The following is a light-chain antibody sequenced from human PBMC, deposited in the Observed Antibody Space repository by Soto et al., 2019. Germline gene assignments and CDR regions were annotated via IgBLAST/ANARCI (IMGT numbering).Light chain of an antibody. CDR3: SSYTSSSTLAVV. V-gene: IGLV2-14*01. CDR2: DVS. J-gene: IGLJ2*01. CDR1: SSDVGGYNY. Sequence: QSALTQPASVSGSPGQSITISCTGTSSDVGGYNYVSWYQQHPGKAPKLMIYDVSNRPSGVSNRFSGSESGNTASLTISGLQAEDEADYYCSSYTSSSTLAVVFGGGTKLTVL.